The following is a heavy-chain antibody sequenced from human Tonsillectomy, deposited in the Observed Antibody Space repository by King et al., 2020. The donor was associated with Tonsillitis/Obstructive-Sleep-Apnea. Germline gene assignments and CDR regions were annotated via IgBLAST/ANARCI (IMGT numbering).Heavy chain of an antibody. CDR2: LSWNSESL. CDR3: AKSATINYYFSSYLDV. Sequence: VQLVESGGDLVQPGRSLRLSCAASGFTFDDYAMHWVRQVPGKGLEWVSGLSWNSESLGYADSVKGRFTISRDNAKNSLYLQMNSLRPEDTALYYCAKSATINYYFSSYLDVWGKGTTVIVSS. J-gene: IGHJ6*03. CDR1: GFTFDDYA. D-gene: IGHD5-12*01. V-gene: IGHV3-9*01.